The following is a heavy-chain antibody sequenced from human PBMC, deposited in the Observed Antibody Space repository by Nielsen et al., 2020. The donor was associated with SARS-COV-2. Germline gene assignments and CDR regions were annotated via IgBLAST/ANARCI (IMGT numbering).Heavy chain of an antibody. J-gene: IGHJ4*02. Sequence: SETLSLTCIVSGGSISTGSHYWSWIRQPPGKGLEWIGYIFYRGNTNYKPSHKSRVTISVDTSKNQFSLKVNSVTAADTAVYYCVRIDMATISVDYWGRGTLVTVSS. D-gene: IGHD5-24*01. CDR3: VRIDMATISVDY. V-gene: IGHV4-61*01. CDR1: GGSISTGSHY. CDR2: IFYRGNT.